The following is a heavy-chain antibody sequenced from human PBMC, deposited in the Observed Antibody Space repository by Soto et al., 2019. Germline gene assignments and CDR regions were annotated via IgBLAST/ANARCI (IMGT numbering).Heavy chain of an antibody. CDR3: ARFGGPGLSHNWFDA. D-gene: IGHD3-16*01. J-gene: IGHJ5*02. V-gene: IGHV5-51*01. CDR1: GYRFFDYW. CDR2: FYPSGSNT. Sequence: LGESLKISCLGSGYRFFDYWIVWVRQMPGKGLEWMGLFYPSGSNTIYSPSFEGQVTFSADLSTTTAYLQWSSLKASDSAMYYCARFGGPGLSHNWFDAWGQGTMVTVSS.